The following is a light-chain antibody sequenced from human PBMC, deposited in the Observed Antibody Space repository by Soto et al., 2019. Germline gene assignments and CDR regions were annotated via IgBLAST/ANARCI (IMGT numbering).Light chain of an antibody. V-gene: IGLV2-14*01. J-gene: IGLJ1*01. Sequence: QSALAQPASMSGSPGQSITISCTGSGSDIATFNYVSWYQQYPGKAPKPLIYQVTSRASGVSHRFSGSKSGNTAALTISGLQPEDEAEYYCNSYSSTSFYVXGTGTKVTVL. CDR2: QVT. CDR3: NSYSSTSFYV. CDR1: GSDIATFNY.